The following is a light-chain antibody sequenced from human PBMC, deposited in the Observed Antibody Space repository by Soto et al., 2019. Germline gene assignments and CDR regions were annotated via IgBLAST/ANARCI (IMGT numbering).Light chain of an antibody. V-gene: IGKV3-20*01. CDR3: QQYGSSPQT. J-gene: IGKJ1*01. Sequence: EMLLTQCPGTLSLSPGERATLSCRASQSVSSSYLAWYQQKPGQAPRLLIYGASSRATGIPDRFSGSGSGTDFTLTISRLEPEDFAVYYCQQYGSSPQTFGQGTKVDSK. CDR1: QSVSSSY. CDR2: GAS.